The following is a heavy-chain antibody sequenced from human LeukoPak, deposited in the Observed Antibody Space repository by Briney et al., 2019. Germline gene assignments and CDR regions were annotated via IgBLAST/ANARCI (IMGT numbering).Heavy chain of an antibody. CDR3: ARDSGYNIALFDN. J-gene: IGHJ4*02. D-gene: IGHD3-22*01. Sequence: GGSLRLSCAASGFSFSSYWMRWVRQAPGKGLVWVSRIKSDGGDTAYADSVKGRFTISRDNAKNTLYLQMNSLRAEDTAVYYCARDSGYNIALFDNWGQGALVTVSS. CDR2: IKSDGGDT. V-gene: IGHV3-74*01. CDR1: GFSFSSYW.